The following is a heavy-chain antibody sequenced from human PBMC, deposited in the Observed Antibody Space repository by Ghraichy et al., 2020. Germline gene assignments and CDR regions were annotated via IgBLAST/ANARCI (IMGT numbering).Heavy chain of an antibody. V-gene: IGHV3-23*01. Sequence: GALRLSCAASGFTFSNYAMNWVRQAPGKGLEWVSVISGSGGSTYYADSVKGRFSISRDNSKNTLYLQMNSLRDEDTAVYYCAKDVHCMSTNCNALYGMDVWGQGTTVTVSS. D-gene: IGHD2-2*01. CDR2: ISGSGGST. CDR1: GFTFSNYA. CDR3: AKDVHCMSTNCNALYGMDV. J-gene: IGHJ6*02.